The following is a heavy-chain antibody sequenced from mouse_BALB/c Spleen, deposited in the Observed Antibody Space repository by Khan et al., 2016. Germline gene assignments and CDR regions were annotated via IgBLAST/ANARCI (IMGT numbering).Heavy chain of an antibody. Sequence: EVKLEVSGPSLVKPSQTLSLTCSVTGDSITSGNWNWIRKFPGNKLEYMGYISYSGSTYHNPSLKSRISITRDTSKNQYYLQLNSVTTEDTATYYWGRYDGSTYVRAMDYWGHGTSVTVSS. V-gene: IGHV3-8*02. CDR1: GDSITSGN. CDR3: GRYDGSTYVRAMDY. CDR2: ISYSGST. D-gene: IGHD1-1*01. J-gene: IGHJ4*01.